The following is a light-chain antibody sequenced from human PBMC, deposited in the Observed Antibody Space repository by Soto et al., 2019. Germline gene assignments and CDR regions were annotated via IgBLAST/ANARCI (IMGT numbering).Light chain of an antibody. Sequence: EIVLTQSPGTLSLSPGERGTISCRASQSVSSSTLVWYQQKPGQAPRLLIYAASSRATGIPDRFSGSGSGTDFTLPIRRLAPEDFAVYYCQQYDNTPRTLTFCGGTQVESK. CDR2: AAS. CDR3: QQYDNTPRTLT. V-gene: IGKV3-20*01. J-gene: IGKJ4*01. CDR1: QSVSSST.